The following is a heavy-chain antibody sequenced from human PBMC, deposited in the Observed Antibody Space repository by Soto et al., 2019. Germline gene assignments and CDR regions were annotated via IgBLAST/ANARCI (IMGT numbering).Heavy chain of an antibody. D-gene: IGHD2-8*01. CDR3: ARPGMVYATLYYFDY. J-gene: IGHJ4*02. Sequence: PGESLKISCKGSGYSFTSYWISWVRQMPGKGLEWMGRIDPSDSYTNYSPSFQGHVTISADKSISTAYLQWSSLKASDTAMYYCARPGMVYATLYYFDYWGQGTLVTVSS. CDR1: GYSFTSYW. CDR2: IDPSDSYT. V-gene: IGHV5-10-1*01.